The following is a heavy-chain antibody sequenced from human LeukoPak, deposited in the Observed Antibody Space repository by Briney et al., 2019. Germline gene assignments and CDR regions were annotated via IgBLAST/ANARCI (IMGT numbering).Heavy chain of an antibody. J-gene: IGHJ3*02. D-gene: IGHD7-27*01. V-gene: IGHV3-21*01. CDR2: INVSTAYI. CDR1: GFAFSSYS. CDR3: ARDLNWGAGALDI. Sequence: GESLRLSCAASGFAFSSYSMTWVRQAPGKGLEWVSSINVSTAYISYAASVKGRFTISRDNAKNSLYLHVNSLRAEDTAVYFCARDLNWGAGALDIGGQGTMVTVSS.